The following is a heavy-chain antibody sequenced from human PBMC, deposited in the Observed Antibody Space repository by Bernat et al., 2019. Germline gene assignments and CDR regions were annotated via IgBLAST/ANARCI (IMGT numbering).Heavy chain of an antibody. CDR3: ARDLDQTDGYSAPDAFDI. V-gene: IGHV1-69*04. CDR2: IIPILGIA. CDR1: GGTFSSYA. Sequence: QVQLVQSGAEVKKPGSSVKVSCKASGGTFSSYAISWVRQAPGQGLEWMGRIIPILGIANYAQKFQGRVTITADKSTSTAYMELSSLRSEDTAVYYCARDLDQTDGYSAPDAFDIWGQGTMVTVSS. D-gene: IGHD5-24*01. J-gene: IGHJ3*02.